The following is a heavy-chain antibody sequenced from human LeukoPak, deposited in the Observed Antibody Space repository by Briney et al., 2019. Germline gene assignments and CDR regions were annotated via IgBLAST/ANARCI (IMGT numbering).Heavy chain of an antibody. CDR2: IIPISGTA. Sequence: GASVKVSCKASGGTFSSHAIAWVRQAPGQGPEWMGGIIPISGTANYAQKFQGRVTITTDESTSTAYMELSSLTSDDTAVYYCARGLQYQLLKALGYYYMDVWGEGTMVTVSS. V-gene: IGHV1-69*05. D-gene: IGHD2-2*01. CDR3: ARGLQYQLLKALGYYYMDV. J-gene: IGHJ6*03. CDR1: GGTFSSHA.